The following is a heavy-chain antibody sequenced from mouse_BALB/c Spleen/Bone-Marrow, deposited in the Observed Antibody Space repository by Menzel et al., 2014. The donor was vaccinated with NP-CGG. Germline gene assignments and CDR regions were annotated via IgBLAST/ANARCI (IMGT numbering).Heavy chain of an antibody. CDR1: GYTFTSYW. D-gene: IGHD1-1*01. CDR2: IYPGSGRT. CDR3: TITTTASYAMDY. Sequence: LQQSGSELVRPGASVKLSCKASGYTFTSYWMHRVKQRPGQGLEWIGNIYPGSGRTNYDEKFKSKATLTVDTSSSTAYMQLSSLTSEDSAVYFCTITTTASYAMDYWGQGTSVTVSS. V-gene: IGHV1S22*01. J-gene: IGHJ4*01.